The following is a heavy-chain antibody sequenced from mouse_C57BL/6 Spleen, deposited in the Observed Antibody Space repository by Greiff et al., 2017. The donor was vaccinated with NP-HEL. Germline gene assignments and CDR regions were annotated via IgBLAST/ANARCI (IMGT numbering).Heavy chain of an antibody. CDR3: ARCGSSGAMDY. Sequence: EVQVVESGGDLVKPGGSLKLSCVVSGFTFSSYGMSWVRQTPDKRLEWVATISSGGSYTYYPDSVKGRFTISRDNAKNTLYLQMSSLKSEDTAMYYCARCGSSGAMDYWGQGTSVTVSS. J-gene: IGHJ4*01. D-gene: IGHD1-1*01. V-gene: IGHV5-6*01. CDR2: ISSGGSYT. CDR1: GFTFSSYG.